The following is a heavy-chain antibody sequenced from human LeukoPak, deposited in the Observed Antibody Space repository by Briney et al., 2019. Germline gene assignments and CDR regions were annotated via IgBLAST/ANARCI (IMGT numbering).Heavy chain of an antibody. CDR2: IYYSGST. V-gene: IGHV4-34*01. J-gene: IGHJ6*03. CDR3: ASLVHEFFYYYYYMDV. Sequence: PSETLSLTCAVYGGSFSGYYWSWIRQPPGKGLEWIGSIYYSGSTYYNPSLKSRVTISVDTSKNQFSLKLSSVTAADTAVYYCASLVHEFFYYYYYMDVWGKGTTVTVSS. CDR1: GGSFSGYY. D-gene: IGHD2-21*01.